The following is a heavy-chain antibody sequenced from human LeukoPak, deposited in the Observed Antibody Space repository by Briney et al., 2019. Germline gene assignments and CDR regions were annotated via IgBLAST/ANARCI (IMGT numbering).Heavy chain of an antibody. D-gene: IGHD6-13*01. CDR3: ASGRQLGY. J-gene: IGHJ4*02. Sequence: QSGGALRLSCAASGFTLSNYWMSWVRQAPGKGLEREANIKEDGSQKYYVDSVKGRFTISRDNARNSLYLQMNSLRAEDTAVYYCASGRQLGYWGQGTLVTVSS. CDR1: GFTLSNYW. CDR2: IKEDGSQK. V-gene: IGHV3-7*01.